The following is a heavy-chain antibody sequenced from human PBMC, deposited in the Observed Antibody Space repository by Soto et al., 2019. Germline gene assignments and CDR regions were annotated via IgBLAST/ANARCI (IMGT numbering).Heavy chain of an antibody. D-gene: IGHD6-19*01. J-gene: IGHJ4*02. Sequence: SETLSLTCSVSGGSISGSYWSWIRQSPGKGLEWLGYVYYTGSTNYSPSLRSRVSISVDTSKNEFSLRLSSVTAADTAVYFCVRSVAVPGAHIDYWGQGTQVTVSS. CDR1: GGSISGSY. CDR2: VYYTGST. CDR3: VRSVAVPGAHIDY. V-gene: IGHV4-59*01.